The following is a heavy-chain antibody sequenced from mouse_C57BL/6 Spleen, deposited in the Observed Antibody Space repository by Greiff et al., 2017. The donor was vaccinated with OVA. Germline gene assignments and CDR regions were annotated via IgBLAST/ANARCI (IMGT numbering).Heavy chain of an antibody. CDR3: ARTTFFITTVVAYAMDY. D-gene: IGHD1-1*01. Sequence: QVQLQQPGTELVKPGASVKLSCKASGYTFTSYWMHWVKQRPGQGLEWIGNITPSNGGTNYNEKFKSKATLTVDKSYSTAYMQLSSLTSEYSAVYYCARTTFFITTVVAYAMDYWGKGTSVTVSS. CDR1: GYTFTSYW. CDR2: ITPSNGGT. J-gene: IGHJ4*01. V-gene: IGHV1-53*01.